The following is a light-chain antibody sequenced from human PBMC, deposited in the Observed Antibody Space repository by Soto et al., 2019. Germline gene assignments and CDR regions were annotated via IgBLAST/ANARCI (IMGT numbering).Light chain of an antibody. V-gene: IGKV3-20*01. CDR2: GAS. CDR1: QTISSVF. J-gene: IGKJ4*01. CDR3: HQYGSSPPLT. Sequence: EIVFTQSPDSLSLSPGERATLSCRASQTISSVFIAWYQQKPGQAPRLLMYGASTRATGIPDRFSGGGSGTDFTLTISRLEPEDFAVYYCHQYGSSPPLTFGGGTKVDIK.